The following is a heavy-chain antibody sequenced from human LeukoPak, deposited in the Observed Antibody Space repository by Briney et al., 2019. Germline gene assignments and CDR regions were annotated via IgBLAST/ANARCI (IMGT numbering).Heavy chain of an antibody. D-gene: IGHD1-14*01. Sequence: ASVKVSCKASGYTFTGYYMHWVRQAPGQGLEWMGWINPNSGGTNYAQKFQGRVTMTRDTSISTAYMELSRLRSDDTAVYYCAGAGYDRRRSEGWFDPWGQGTLVTVSS. V-gene: IGHV1-2*02. CDR3: AGAGYDRRRSEGWFDP. J-gene: IGHJ5*02. CDR1: GYTFTGYY. CDR2: INPNSGGT.